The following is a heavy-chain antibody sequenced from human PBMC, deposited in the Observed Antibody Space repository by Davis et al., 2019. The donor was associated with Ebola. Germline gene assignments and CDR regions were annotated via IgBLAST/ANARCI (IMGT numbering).Heavy chain of an antibody. D-gene: IGHD6-19*01. CDR2: ISSSGSA. CDR3: ARDDYNRAWYISL. Sequence: PSETLSLTCTVSGASITNGYCNWVRQTAGEGLQWIGRISSSGSANYNPSLKSRVTMSGDTSKNQFSLKLTSVTAADTAIYYCARDDYNRAWYISLWGPGTLVTVSP. CDR1: GASITNGY. J-gene: IGHJ4*02. V-gene: IGHV4-4*07.